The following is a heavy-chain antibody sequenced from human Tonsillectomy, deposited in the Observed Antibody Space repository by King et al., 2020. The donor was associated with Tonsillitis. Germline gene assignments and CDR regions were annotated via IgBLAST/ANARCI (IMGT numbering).Heavy chain of an antibody. J-gene: IGHJ6*03. CDR2: INTYGSSI. V-gene: IGHV3-74*01. D-gene: IGHD6-6*01. CDR3: ARRPLYMDV. Sequence: VQLVESGGGLVQPGGSLRLSCSASGFTFSTYWMHWVRHAPGKGLVWVSRINTYGSSITYADSVKGRFTNSRDNAKNPLFLQMNSLRAEDTAVYYCARRPLYMDVWGKGTTVTVSS. CDR1: GFTFSTYW.